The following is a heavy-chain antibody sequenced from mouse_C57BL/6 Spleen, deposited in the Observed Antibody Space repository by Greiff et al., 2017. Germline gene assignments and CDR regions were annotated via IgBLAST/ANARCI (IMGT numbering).Heavy chain of an antibody. V-gene: IGHV1-69*01. CDR1: GYPFTSYW. D-gene: IGHD4-1*01. CDR2: IDPSDSYT. J-gene: IGHJ4*01. Sequence: VQLQQPGAELVMPGASVKLSCKASGYPFTSYWMHLVKQRPGQGLGWIGEIDPSDSYTNYNQKFKGKSTLTVDKSSSTAYMQLSSLTSEDSAVYYCALGPHYYAMDYWGQGTSVTVSS. CDR3: ALGPHYYAMDY.